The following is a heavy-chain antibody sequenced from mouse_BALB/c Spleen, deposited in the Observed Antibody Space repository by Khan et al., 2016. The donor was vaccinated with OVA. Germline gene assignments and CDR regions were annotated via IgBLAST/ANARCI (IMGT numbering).Heavy chain of an antibody. V-gene: IGHV2-2*02. J-gene: IGHJ3*01. CDR1: GFSLINYG. D-gene: IGHD2-4*01. CDR3: ARNYDYEEGLVY. Sequence: QVQLQQSGPGLVQPSQSLSITCTVSGFSLINYGVHWVRQSPEKGLEWLGVIWSGGSTDYNNAFISRLSISQEQYKNQFFFRMNSLPTNDTAIYYCARNYDYEEGLVYWGQGTLVTVSA. CDR2: IWSGGST.